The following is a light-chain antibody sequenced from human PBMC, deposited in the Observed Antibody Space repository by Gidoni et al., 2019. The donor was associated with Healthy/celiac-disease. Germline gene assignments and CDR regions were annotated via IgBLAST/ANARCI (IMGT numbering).Light chain of an antibody. J-gene: IGLJ1*01. V-gene: IGLV1-40*01. CDR3: QSYDSSYV. CDR1: SPNIGAGYD. CDR2: GNS. Sequence: QSVLTQPPSVSGAPGQRVTISCTGSSPNIGAGYDVHWSQQLPGTAPKLLIYGNSNRPSGVPDRFSGSKSGTSASLAITGLQAEDEADYYCQSYDSSYVFGTGTKVTVL.